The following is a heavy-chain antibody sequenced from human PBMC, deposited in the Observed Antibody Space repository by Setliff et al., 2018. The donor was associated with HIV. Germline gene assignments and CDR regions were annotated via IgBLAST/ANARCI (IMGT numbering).Heavy chain of an antibody. Sequence: GGSLRLSCAASGFTFSSYWMHWVRQAPGKGLVWVFGMNTDGSSTRYADSVKGRFTISRDNAKNMLYLQMNSLSANDTAVYYCVRGSGYYYFDNWGQGALVTVSS. J-gene: IGHJ4*02. D-gene: IGHD3-22*01. CDR2: MNTDGSST. CDR1: GFTFSSYW. V-gene: IGHV3-74*01. CDR3: VRGSGYYYFDN.